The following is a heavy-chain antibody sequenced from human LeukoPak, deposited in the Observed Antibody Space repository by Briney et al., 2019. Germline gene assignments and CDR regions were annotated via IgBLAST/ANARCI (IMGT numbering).Heavy chain of an antibody. Sequence: SVKDSCKASGGTFSSYAISWVRQAPGQGLEWMGRIIPILGIANYAQKFQGRVTITADKSTSTAYMELSSLRSEDTAVYYCASQISGWPFDYWGQGTLVTVSS. V-gene: IGHV1-69*04. J-gene: IGHJ4*02. CDR1: GGTFSSYA. CDR3: ASQISGWPFDY. CDR2: IIPILGIA. D-gene: IGHD6-19*01.